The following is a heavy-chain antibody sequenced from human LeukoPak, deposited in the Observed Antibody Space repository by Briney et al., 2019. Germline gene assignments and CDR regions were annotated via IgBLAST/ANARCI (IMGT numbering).Heavy chain of an antibody. J-gene: IGHJ4*02. D-gene: IGHD6-19*01. Sequence: HPGGSLRLSCAASGFTFSNSWMHWVRQAPGKGLVWVSLINTDGSNTIYADSVKGRFTISRDNAKNTLSLQMNSLRPEDTAVYYCARREGSGWYYFDYWGQGTLVTVSS. CDR1: GFTFSNSW. CDR3: ARREGSGWYYFDY. V-gene: IGHV3-74*01. CDR2: INTDGSNT.